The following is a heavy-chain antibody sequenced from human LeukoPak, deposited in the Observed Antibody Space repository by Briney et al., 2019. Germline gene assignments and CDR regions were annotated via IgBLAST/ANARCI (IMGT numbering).Heavy chain of an antibody. CDR1: GFTFSSYS. Sequence: GGSLRLSCAASGFTFSSYSMNWVRQAPGKGLEWVSTISGSGGSTYYADSVKGRFTISRDNSKNTLYLQMNSLRAEDTAVYSCAKEFYFATAVWGQGTTVTVSS. V-gene: IGHV3-23*01. D-gene: IGHD2-15*01. J-gene: IGHJ6*02. CDR3: AKEFYFATAV. CDR2: ISGSGGST.